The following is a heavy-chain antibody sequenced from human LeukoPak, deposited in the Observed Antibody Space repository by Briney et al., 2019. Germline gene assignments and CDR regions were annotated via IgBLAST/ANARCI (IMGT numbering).Heavy chain of an antibody. V-gene: IGHV3-30*02. D-gene: IGHD6-13*01. J-gene: IGHJ4*02. CDR3: AKDVRSSWSFDY. CDR2: IYYDGSKK. Sequence: GGSVKLSCEASGFTFIRYRMHWVRQAPGKGLEWVGGIYYDGSKKYYADFVKGRFNISRDNSKNTLNLQMNSLRDEDRAVFYCAKDVRSSWSFDYWGQGTLVTVSS. CDR1: GFTFIRYR.